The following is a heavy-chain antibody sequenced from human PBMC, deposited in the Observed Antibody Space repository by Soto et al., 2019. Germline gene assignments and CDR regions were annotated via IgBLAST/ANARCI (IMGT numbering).Heavy chain of an antibody. V-gene: IGHV3-7*03. CDR2: IKQDGSEK. CDR3: ARQQYSSSWYGAFDI. D-gene: IGHD6-13*01. Sequence: GGSLRLSCAASGFTFSSYWMSWVRQAPGKGLEWVANIKQDGSEKYYVDSVKGRFTISRGNAKNSLYLQMNSLRAEDTAVYYCARQQYSSSWYGAFDIWGQGTMVTVSS. J-gene: IGHJ3*02. CDR1: GFTFSSYW.